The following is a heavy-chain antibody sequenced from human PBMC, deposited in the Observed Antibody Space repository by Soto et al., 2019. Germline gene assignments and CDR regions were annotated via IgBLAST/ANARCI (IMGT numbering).Heavy chain of an antibody. CDR3: AREKTGDLTFFDS. CDR1: GGSVSSGSYF. J-gene: IGHJ4*02. Sequence: QVQLQESGPGLVKTSETLSLTCTVSGGSVSSGSYFWSWIRQPPGKGLEWLGYIYYTGNTNYNPSLKRRLTISVDSSKNQFSLKLSSVTAADTAVYYCAREKTGDLTFFDSWGQGTLVTVSS. D-gene: IGHD3-16*01. CDR2: IYYTGNT. V-gene: IGHV4-61*01.